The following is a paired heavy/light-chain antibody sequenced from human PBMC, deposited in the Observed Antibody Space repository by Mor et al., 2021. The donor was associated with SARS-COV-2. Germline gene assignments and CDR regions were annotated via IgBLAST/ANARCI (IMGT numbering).Light chain of an antibody. V-gene: IGKV2-28*01. Sequence: DIVMTQSPLSLPVTPGEPASISCRSSQSLLYSNGDNYLDWYVQKPGQSPQLLIYLGSNRASGVPDRFSGSGSGTDFTLKISRVEAEDVGVYYCMRALQTPGTFGQGTKLEIK. CDR1: QSLLYSNGDNY. CDR2: LGS. J-gene: IGKJ2*01. CDR3: MRALQTPGT.
Heavy chain of an antibody. CDR3: ARGGAQFDFWSGYSEADNYYGMDV. CDR2: INSDGSST. CDR1: GFTFSRYW. J-gene: IGHJ6*02. V-gene: IGHV3-74*01. Sequence: EVQLVESGGDLVQPGGSLRLSCAGSGFTFSRYWMHWVRQGPGKGLVWVSRINSDGSSTSYADSVKGRFTISRDNAKNTLFLEMNSLRAEDTAVYYCARGGAQFDFWSGYSEADNYYGMDVWGQGTAVTVSS. D-gene: IGHD3-3*01.